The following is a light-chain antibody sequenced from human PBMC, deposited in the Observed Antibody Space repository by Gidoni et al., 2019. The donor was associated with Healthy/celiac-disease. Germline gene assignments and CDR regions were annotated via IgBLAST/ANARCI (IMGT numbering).Light chain of an antibody. CDR2: EVT. J-gene: IGLJ2*01. Sequence: SALTQPASVSGSPGQSITISCTGTSSDVGGYNYVSWYQQHPGKAPKLMIYEVTNRPSGVSNRFSGSKSGNTASLTISGLQAEDEADYYCSSYTSSGTLVFGGGTKLTVL. CDR1: SSDVGGYNY. V-gene: IGLV2-14*01. CDR3: SSYTSSGTLV.